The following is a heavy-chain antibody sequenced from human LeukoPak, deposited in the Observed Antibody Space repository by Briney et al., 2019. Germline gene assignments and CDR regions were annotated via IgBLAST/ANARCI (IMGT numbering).Heavy chain of an antibody. Sequence: PSETLSLTCAVYGGSFSGYYWSWIRQPPGKEPEWIGEINHSGSTNYNPSLKSRVTISVDTSKNQFSLKLSSVTAADTAVYYCARGQGGYFPDYWGQGTLVTVSS. J-gene: IGHJ4*02. CDR1: GGSFSGYY. CDR3: ARGQGGYFPDY. V-gene: IGHV4-34*01. D-gene: IGHD2/OR15-2a*01. CDR2: INHSGST.